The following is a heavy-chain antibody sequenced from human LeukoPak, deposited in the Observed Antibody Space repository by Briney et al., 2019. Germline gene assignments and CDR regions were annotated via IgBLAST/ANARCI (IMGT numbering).Heavy chain of an antibody. D-gene: IGHD1-1*01. CDR1: GFTFSTYS. J-gene: IGHJ6*02. CDR3: SYNMDV. Sequence: GGSLRLSCAASGFTFSTYSMNWVRQAPGKGLEWVGRIKGKSDGGTTHYAAPVKGRFTISRDDSKNMLFLQMNTLKTEDTAMYYCSYNMDVWGPGTTVTVSS. V-gene: IGHV3-15*06. CDR2: IKGKSDGGTT.